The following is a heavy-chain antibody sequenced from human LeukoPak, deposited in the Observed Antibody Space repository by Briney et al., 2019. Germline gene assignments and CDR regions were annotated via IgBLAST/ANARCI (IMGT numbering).Heavy chain of an antibody. CDR2: IIPIFGTA. J-gene: IGHJ5*02. CDR1: GGTFSSYA. D-gene: IGHD2-2*01. CDR3: ARGSPIVVVPAAIVYNWFDP. Sequence: GASVKVSCKASGGTFSSYAISWVRQAPGQGLEWMGGIIPIFGTANYAQKFQGRVTITTDESTSTAYMELSSLRSEDTAVYYCARGSPIVVVPAAIVYNWFDPWGQGTLVTVSS. V-gene: IGHV1-69*05.